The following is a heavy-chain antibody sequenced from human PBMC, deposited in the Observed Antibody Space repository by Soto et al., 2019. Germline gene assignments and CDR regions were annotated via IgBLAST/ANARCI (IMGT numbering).Heavy chain of an antibody. CDR1: GGSISSGDYY. CDR2: IYYSGST. V-gene: IGHV4-31*03. CDR3: ARALNYDLWSGTRNWFDP. D-gene: IGHD3-3*01. J-gene: IGHJ5*02. Sequence: PSETLSLTCTVSGGSISSGDYYWSWIRQHPGKGMEWIGYIYYSGSTYYNPSLKSRVTISVDTSKNQFSLKLTSVTAADTAVYYCARALNYDLWSGTRNWFDPWGQGTLVTVSS.